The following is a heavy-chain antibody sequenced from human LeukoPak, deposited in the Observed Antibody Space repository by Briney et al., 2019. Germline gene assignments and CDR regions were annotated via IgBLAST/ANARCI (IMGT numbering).Heavy chain of an antibody. D-gene: IGHD6-13*01. J-gene: IGHJ3*02. CDR2: ISSNGGST. CDR1: GFTFSSYA. Sequence: GGSLRLSCAASGFTFSSYAMSWVRQAPGKGLEYVTAISSNGGSTYYADSVKGRFTISRDNSKNTLYLQMSSLRAEDTAVYYCVRLKRFGSSSWYRGAFDIWGQGTMVTVSS. V-gene: IGHV3-64D*06. CDR3: VRLKRFGSSSWYRGAFDI.